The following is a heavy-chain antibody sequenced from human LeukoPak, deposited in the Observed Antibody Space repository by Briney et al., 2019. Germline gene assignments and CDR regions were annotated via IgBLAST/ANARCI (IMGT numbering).Heavy chain of an antibody. CDR3: AKVGGGYSYGDAFDI. Sequence: PGGSLRLSCAASGFKFDVYAMHWVRQPPGKGLEWVSGISWDSGHIRYADSVKGRFTISRDNAKNSLYLQMNSLRAEDTALYYCAKVGGGYSYGDAFDIWGQGTTVIVSS. V-gene: IGHV3-9*01. CDR2: ISWDSGHI. D-gene: IGHD5-12*01. J-gene: IGHJ3*02. CDR1: GFKFDVYA.